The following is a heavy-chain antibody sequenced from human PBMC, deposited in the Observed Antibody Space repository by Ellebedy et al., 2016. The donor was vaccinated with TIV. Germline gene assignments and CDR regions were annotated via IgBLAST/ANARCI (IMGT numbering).Heavy chain of an antibody. CDR2: IVAVFGTT. V-gene: IGHV1-69*13. CDR1: GGIFRSNA. Sequence: SVKVSCKASGGIFRSNAFSWVRQAPGQGLEWMGGIVAVFGTTTYAQKFQGRGTITADESTSTVYMELSSLTADDTAAYYCARYSGYHFRGNYFDYWGQGTLVTVSS. J-gene: IGHJ4*02. CDR3: ARYSGYHFRGNYFDY. D-gene: IGHD5-12*01.